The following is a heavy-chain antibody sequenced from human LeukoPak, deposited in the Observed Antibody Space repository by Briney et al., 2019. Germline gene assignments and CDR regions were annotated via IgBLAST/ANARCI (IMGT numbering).Heavy chain of an antibody. CDR1: GGSISGYY. J-gene: IGHJ4*02. D-gene: IGHD3-9*01. Sequence: SETLSLTCTVSGGSISGYYWSWIRQPPGKGLEWIGYINYSGSTNYNPSLESRVTISVDTSKNQFSLKLSSVTAADTAVYYCAGDNPPYYDIFDYWGQGTLVTVSS. CDR2: INYSGST. CDR3: AGDNPPYYDIFDY. V-gene: IGHV4-59*01.